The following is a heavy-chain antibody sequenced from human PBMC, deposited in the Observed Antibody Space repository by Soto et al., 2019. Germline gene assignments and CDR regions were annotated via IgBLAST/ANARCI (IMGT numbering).Heavy chain of an antibody. V-gene: IGHV2-5*01. D-gene: IGHD3-22*01. J-gene: IGHJ4*02. CDR2: IYWNDDK. CDR3: AHRPFYDHSGYPDY. Sequence: GSGPTLVNPTQTLALTCTFSGFSLSSSGVGVGWIRQPPGKALEWLALIYWNDDKRYSPSLKTRLTIRKDTSKNQVVLTMTNMDPVDTGTYYCAHRPFYDHSGYPDYWGQGTLVT. CDR1: GFSLSSSGVG.